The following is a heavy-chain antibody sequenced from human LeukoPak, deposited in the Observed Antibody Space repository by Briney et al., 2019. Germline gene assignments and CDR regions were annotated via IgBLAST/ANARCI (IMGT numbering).Heavy chain of an antibody. CDR3: ARISEYQLLWYFDY. CDR2: ISAYNGDT. CDR1: GYTFSSHG. D-gene: IGHD2-2*01. J-gene: IGHJ4*02. Sequence: ASVKVSCKASGYTFSSHGISWVRQAPGQGLEWMGWISAYNGDTNYAQKLQGRVTMTTDTSTSTAYMELRSLRSDDTAMYYCARISEYQLLWYFDYWGQGALVTVSS. V-gene: IGHV1-18*04.